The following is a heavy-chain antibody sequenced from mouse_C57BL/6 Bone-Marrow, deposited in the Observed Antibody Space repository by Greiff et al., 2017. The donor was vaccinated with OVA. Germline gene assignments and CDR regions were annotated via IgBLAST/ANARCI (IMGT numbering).Heavy chain of an antibody. CDR3: ASGDYYGSSPWFAY. Sequence: EVHLVESGGGLVQPGESLKLSCESNEYEFPSHDMSWVRKTPEKRLELVAAINSDGGSTYYPDTMERRFIISRDNTKKTLYLQMSSLRSEDTALYYCASGDYYGSSPWFAYWGQGTLVTVSA. V-gene: IGHV5-2*01. CDR2: INSDGGST. J-gene: IGHJ3*01. D-gene: IGHD1-1*01. CDR1: EYEFPSHD.